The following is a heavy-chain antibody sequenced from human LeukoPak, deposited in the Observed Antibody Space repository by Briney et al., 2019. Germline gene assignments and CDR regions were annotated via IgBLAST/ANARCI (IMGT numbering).Heavy chain of an antibody. Sequence: GGSLRLSCAASGFTFSSYAMSWVRQAPGKGLEWVGHIKRKTDGGTTDYAAPVKGRFSISRDDSKKTVYLQMNSLKTEDTAVYYCTTEDSSGYYGDYFDYWGQGTLVTASS. V-gene: IGHV3-15*01. CDR1: GFTFSSYA. CDR2: IKRKTDGGTT. D-gene: IGHD3-22*01. J-gene: IGHJ4*02. CDR3: TTEDSSGYYGDYFDY.